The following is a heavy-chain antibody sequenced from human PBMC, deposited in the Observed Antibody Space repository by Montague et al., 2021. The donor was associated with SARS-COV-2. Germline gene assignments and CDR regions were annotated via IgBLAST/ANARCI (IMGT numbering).Heavy chain of an antibody. CDR3: ARLRDGVVPSPILGVGPYYSYYYMDV. J-gene: IGHJ6*03. D-gene: IGHD3-10*01. CDR1: GGSFSGNY. Sequence: SETLSLTCAVYGGSFSGNYWNWIRQPPGKGLEWIGEINHGGSTNYNPSLKSRLTISADTSENQFSLKLTSVAAADTAVYYCARLRDGVVPSPILGVGPYYSYYYMDVWGKGTTVTVSS. CDR2: INHGGST. V-gene: IGHV4-34*01.